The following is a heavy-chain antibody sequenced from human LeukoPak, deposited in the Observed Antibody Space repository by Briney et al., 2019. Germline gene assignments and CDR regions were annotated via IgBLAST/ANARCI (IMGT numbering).Heavy chain of an antibody. CDR2: IKQDGSEK. CDR1: GFTFSSYY. CDR3: AGGFGFLIES. V-gene: IGHV3-7*04. Sequence: GGSLRLSCAASGFTFSSYYMAWVRQAPGKGLEWVANIKQDGSEKYYVGSVKGRFTISRDNAKNSLYLQLNSLRVEDTAVYFCAGGFGFLIESWGQGTLVTVS. J-gene: IGHJ4*02. D-gene: IGHD3-16*01.